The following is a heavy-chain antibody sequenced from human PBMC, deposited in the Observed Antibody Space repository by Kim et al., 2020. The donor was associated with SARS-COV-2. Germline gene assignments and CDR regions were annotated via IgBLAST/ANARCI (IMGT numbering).Heavy chain of an antibody. CDR1: GESFSGYY. CDR3: ARGHSTSGYDY. CDR2: INHSGFT. J-gene: IGHJ4*02. V-gene: IGHV4-34*01. Sequence: SETLSLTCAVDGESFSGYYWSWIRQAPGKGLEWIGEINHSGFTNDNPSLQSRVSLSVDTSNSQFTLRLASVTAADTAIYYCARGHSTSGYDYWGQGALVT. D-gene: IGHD2-2*01.